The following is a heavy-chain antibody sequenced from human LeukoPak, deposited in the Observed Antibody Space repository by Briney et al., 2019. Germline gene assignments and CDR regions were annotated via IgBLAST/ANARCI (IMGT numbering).Heavy chain of an antibody. CDR2: INPSGGST. D-gene: IGHD3-22*01. V-gene: IGHV1-46*01. CDR1: GYTFTSYY. J-gene: IGHJ3*02. CDR3: ARTLVVINDAFDI. Sequence: ASVKVSCKASGYTFTSYYMHWVRQAPGQGLEWMGIINPSGGSTSYAQKFQGRVTMTRDMSTNTVYMELSSLRSEDTAVYYCARTLVVINDAFDIWGQGTMVTVSS.